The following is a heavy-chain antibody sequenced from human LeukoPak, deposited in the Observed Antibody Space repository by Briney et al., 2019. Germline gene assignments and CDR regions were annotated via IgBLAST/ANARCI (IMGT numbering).Heavy chain of an antibody. V-gene: IGHV3-23*01. D-gene: IGHD6-19*01. CDR3: AKTSVSSGWPELFDF. J-gene: IGHJ4*02. CDR2: ISGSGANT. CDR1: EFTSDSYA. Sequence: SGGSLRLSCAASEFTSDSYAMNWVRQAPGKGLEWVSAISGSGANTYYANSVKGRFTISRDNSKSTLFLQMDSLRAEDTAIYYCAKTSVSSGWPELFDFWGQGTLVTVSS.